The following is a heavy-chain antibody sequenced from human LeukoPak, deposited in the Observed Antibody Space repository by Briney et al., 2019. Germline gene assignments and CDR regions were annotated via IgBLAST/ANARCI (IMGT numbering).Heavy chain of an antibody. CDR1: GGSISSYY. CDR2: IYTSGST. D-gene: IGHD3-22*01. J-gene: IGHJ4*02. CDR3: ARRLYYYDSSGYYPVLDY. V-gene: IGHV4-4*09. Sequence: SETLSLTCTVSGGSISSYYWSWIRQPPGKGLEWIGYIYTSGSTNCNPSLKSRVTISVDTSKNQFSLKLSSVTAADTAVYYCARRLYYYDSSGYYPVLDYWGQGTLVTVSS.